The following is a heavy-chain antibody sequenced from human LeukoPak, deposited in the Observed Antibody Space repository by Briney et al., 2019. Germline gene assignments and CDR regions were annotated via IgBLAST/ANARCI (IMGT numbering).Heavy chain of an antibody. Sequence: GASVKVSCKASGYTFTVHYIHWVRQAPGQGLEWMGRINPNSGGTNYAQKFQGRVTMTRDTSISTAYMDLSSLRSDDTAVYYCTREDDSSGYRPFDIWGQGTMVTVSS. V-gene: IGHV1-2*06. CDR3: TREDDSSGYRPFDI. D-gene: IGHD3-22*01. CDR2: INPNSGGT. J-gene: IGHJ3*02. CDR1: GYTFTVHY.